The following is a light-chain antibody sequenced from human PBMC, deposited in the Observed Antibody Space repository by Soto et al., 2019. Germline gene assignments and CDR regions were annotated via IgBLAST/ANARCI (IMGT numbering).Light chain of an antibody. CDR2: DAS. Sequence: EIVLTQSPATLYLSPGERASLSCSASQSVSRNLVLSQQKPGQAPRLLLYDASNRAPGIPARFSGSGSGTDFTLSISSLKPEDAAVYSRQQRTNWPETFGQGTKLQIK. J-gene: IGKJ2*01. CDR1: QSVSRN. V-gene: IGKV3-11*01. CDR3: QQRTNWPET.